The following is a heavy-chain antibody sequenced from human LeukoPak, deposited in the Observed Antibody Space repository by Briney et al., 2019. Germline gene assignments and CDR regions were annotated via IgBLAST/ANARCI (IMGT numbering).Heavy chain of an antibody. CDR1: GGSISSHY. D-gene: IGHD3-22*01. CDR2: IYYSAST. J-gene: IGHJ3*02. Sequence: PSETLSLTCTVSGGSISSHYWSWIRQPPGKGLEWIGYIYYSASTNYNPSLKSRVTISVDTYKNQFSLKLSSVTAADTAVYYCARVLYYYDSSGYPPGAFDIWGQGTMVTVSS. V-gene: IGHV4-59*11. CDR3: ARVLYYYDSSGYPPGAFDI.